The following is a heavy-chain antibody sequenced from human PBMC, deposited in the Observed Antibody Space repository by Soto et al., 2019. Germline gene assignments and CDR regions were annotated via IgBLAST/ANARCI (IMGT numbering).Heavy chain of an antibody. CDR1: GYTFTSYD. CDR3: ARGRHLGRNAIKTKYYEFWSGSPNWFDP. D-gene: IGHD3-3*01. Sequence: QVQLVQSGAEVKKPGASVKVSCKASGYTFTSYDINWVRQATGQGLEWMGWMNPNSGNTGYAQKFQGRVTMTRNTSITTAYLELSSMRSEDTAVYYCARGRHLGRNAIKTKYYEFWSGSPNWFDPWGQGTLVTVSS. CDR2: MNPNSGNT. V-gene: IGHV1-8*01. J-gene: IGHJ5*02.